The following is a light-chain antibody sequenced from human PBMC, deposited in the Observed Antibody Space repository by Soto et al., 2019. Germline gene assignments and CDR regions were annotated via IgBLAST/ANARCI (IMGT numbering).Light chain of an antibody. J-gene: IGLJ1*01. CDR2: EVS. Sequence: QSALTQPASVSGSPGQSITIPCTGTSSDIGGYNDVSWYQQHPGKAPKLLIYEVSNRPSGVSNRFSGSKSGNTASLTISGLQAEDEADYYCRSYTSSTNPYVFGTGTKLTVL. CDR1: SSDIGGYND. V-gene: IGLV2-14*01. CDR3: RSYTSSTNPYV.